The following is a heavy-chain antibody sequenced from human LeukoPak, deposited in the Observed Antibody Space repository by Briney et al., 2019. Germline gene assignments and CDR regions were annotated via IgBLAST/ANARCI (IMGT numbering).Heavy chain of an antibody. J-gene: IGHJ4*02. D-gene: IGHD3-10*01. CDR1: GFTLSSYA. CDR2: ISSNGGST. V-gene: IGHV3-64*01. CDR3: ARESSYYYGSGSYTLFDY. Sequence: GGSLRLSCAASGFTLSSYAMHWVRQAPGKGLEYVSAISSNGGSTYYANSVKGRFTISRDNSKNTLYLQMGSLRAEDMAVYYCARESSYYYGSGSYTLFDYWGQGTLVTVSS.